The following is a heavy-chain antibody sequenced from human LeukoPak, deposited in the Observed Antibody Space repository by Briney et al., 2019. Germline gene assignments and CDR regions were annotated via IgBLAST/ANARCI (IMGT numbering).Heavy chain of an antibody. Sequence: GGSLRLSCAASGFTLSSDAMSWVRQGPGKGLEWVSAISVRGNTYHADSVKGRFTISRDSSKNTLYLQMNSLRAEDAAVYYCAKDYSNRYYYDSSAKPDAFAIWGQGTMVTVSS. CDR1: GFTLSSDA. CDR3: AKDYSNRYYYDSSAKPDAFAI. CDR2: ISVRGNT. J-gene: IGHJ3*02. V-gene: IGHV3-23*01. D-gene: IGHD3-22*01.